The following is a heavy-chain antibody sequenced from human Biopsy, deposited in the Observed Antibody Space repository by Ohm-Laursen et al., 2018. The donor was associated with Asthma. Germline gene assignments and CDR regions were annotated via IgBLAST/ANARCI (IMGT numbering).Heavy chain of an antibody. Sequence: SETLSHTCPVSGGSISSSSYYWGWIRQPPGKGLEWIGSIYYSGSTYYNPSLKSRVTIFVDTSKNQFFLKLSSVTAADMAVYYCARRITIFGVVAYFDYWGQGTLVTVSS. CDR1: GGSISSSSYY. V-gene: IGHV4-39*01. D-gene: IGHD3-3*01. J-gene: IGHJ4*02. CDR2: IYYSGST. CDR3: ARRITIFGVVAYFDY.